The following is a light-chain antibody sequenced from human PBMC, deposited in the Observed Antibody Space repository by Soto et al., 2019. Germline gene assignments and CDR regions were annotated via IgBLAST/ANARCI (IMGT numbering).Light chain of an antibody. J-gene: IGKJ2*01. Sequence: EIVLTQSPGTLSLSPGERATLSCRASHSINSLYLAGYQQKRGQAPRLLIYGASSRATGIPDRFSGSGSGTDFTLTISRVEHEDFAVYFCQQYGNSPRYSFGQGTKLDIK. CDR3: QQYGNSPRYS. CDR1: HSINSLY. CDR2: GAS. V-gene: IGKV3-20*01.